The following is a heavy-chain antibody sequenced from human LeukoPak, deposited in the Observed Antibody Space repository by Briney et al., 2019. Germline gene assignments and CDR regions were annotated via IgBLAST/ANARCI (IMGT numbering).Heavy chain of an antibody. CDR3: ASWIVGATFAFDI. CDR1: GFTFSSYA. J-gene: IGHJ3*02. V-gene: IGHV3-21*01. D-gene: IGHD1-26*01. CDR2: ISSSSSYI. Sequence: PGGSLRLSCAASGFTFSSYAMNWVRQAPGKGLEWVSSISSSSSYIYYADSVKGRFTISRDNAKNSLYLQMNSLRAEDTAVYYCASWIVGATFAFDIWGQGTMVTVSS.